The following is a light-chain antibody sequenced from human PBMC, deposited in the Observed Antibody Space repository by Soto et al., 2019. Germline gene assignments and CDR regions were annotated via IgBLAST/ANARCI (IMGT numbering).Light chain of an antibody. CDR1: NSNIASNT. J-gene: IGLJ1*01. V-gene: IGLV1-44*01. Sequence: QSVLTQPPSASETPGQTVSISCSGSNSNIASNTVNWYQHLPGTAPTLLIYYNNQRPSGVPDRFSVSKSGTSASLAISGLQSENVSDYNCEAWVDSLTGSVFGNGTNVT. CDR2: YNN. CDR3: EAWVDSLTGSV.